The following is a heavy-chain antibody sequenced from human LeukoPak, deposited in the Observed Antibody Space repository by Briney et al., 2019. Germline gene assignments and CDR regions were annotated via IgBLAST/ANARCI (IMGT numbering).Heavy chain of an antibody. D-gene: IGHD3-10*01. CDR2: ISAYNGNT. CDR3: ASSLLWFGDPHYYGMDV. J-gene: IGHJ6*02. CDR1: GYTFTSYG. Sequence: ASVKVSCNASGYTFTSYGISWVRQAPGQGLEWMGWISAYNGNTNYAQKLQGRVTMTTDTSTSTAYMELRSLRSDDTAVYYCASSLLWFGDPHYYGMDVWGQGTTVTVSS. V-gene: IGHV1-18*01.